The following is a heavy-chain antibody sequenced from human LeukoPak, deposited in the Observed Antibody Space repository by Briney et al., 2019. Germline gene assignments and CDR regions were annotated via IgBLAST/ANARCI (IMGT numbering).Heavy chain of an antibody. V-gene: IGHV3-23*01. D-gene: IGHD3-22*01. CDR2: ISGSGAST. CDR1: GFTFSSYA. Sequence: GGSLRLSCAASGFTFSSYAMSWVRQAPGKGLEWVSTISGSGASTYYADSVKGRFTISRDNSKNTLYLQMNSLRAEDTAVYYCVKYYDSSGSFYFDYWGQGTLVTVSS. J-gene: IGHJ4*02. CDR3: VKYYDSSGSFYFDY.